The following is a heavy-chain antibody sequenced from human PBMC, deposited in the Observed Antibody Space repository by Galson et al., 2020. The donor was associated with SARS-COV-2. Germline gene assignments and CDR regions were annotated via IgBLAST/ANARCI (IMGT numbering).Heavy chain of an antibody. CDR3: AKTPSLEGGAFDI. CDR1: GFTFDDYA. V-gene: IGHV3-9*01. Sequence: GGSLRLSCAASGFTFDDYAMHWVRQAPGKGLEWVSGISWNSGSIGYADSVKGRFTISRDNAKNSLYLQMNSLRAEDTALYYCAKTPSLEGGAFDIWGQGTMVTVSS. J-gene: IGHJ3*02. CDR2: ISWNSGSI. D-gene: IGHD3-3*01.